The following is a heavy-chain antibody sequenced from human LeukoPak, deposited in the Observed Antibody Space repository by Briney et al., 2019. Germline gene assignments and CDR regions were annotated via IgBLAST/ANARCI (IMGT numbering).Heavy chain of an antibody. V-gene: IGHV3-30*02. Sequence: PGGSLRLSCAASGFTFSSYGMHWARQAPGKGLEWVAFIRYDGSNKYYADSVKGRFTISRDNSKNTLYLQVNSLRAEDTAVYYCAKGRCSSTSCYTIGYGSGSYFDYWGQGTLVTVSS. CDR2: IRYDGSNK. J-gene: IGHJ4*02. D-gene: IGHD2-2*02. CDR3: AKGRCSSTSCYTIGYGSGSYFDY. CDR1: GFTFSSYG.